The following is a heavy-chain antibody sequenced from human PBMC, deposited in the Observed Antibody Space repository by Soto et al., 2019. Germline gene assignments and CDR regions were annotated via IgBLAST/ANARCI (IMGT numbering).Heavy chain of an antibody. J-gene: IGHJ6*04. CDR1: GGSISSYY. CDR3: AGRRDFVVAYPNALYFYYCMDV. D-gene: IGHD2-15*01. V-gene: IGHV4-59*08. CDR2: IYYSGST. Sequence: SETLSLTCTVSGGSISSYYWSWIRQPPGKGLEWIGYIYYSGSTNYNPSLKSRVTISVDTSKDQFSLKLSSVTAADTAVYYCAGRRDFVVAYPNALYFYYCMDVWGKGTTVTVSS.